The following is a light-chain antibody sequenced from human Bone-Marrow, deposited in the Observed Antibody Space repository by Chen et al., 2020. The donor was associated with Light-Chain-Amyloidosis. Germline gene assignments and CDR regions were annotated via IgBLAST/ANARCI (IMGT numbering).Light chain of an antibody. Sequence: SYVLTQPSSVSVAPGQTATIACGGNNIGSTSVHWYQQTPGQAPLLVVYDDRDRPSGIPERLSGSNSGKSATLTTGRVEAGDEADYYCQVWDRSSDRPVFGGGTKLTVL. CDR3: QVWDRSSDRPV. CDR1: NIGSTS. J-gene: IGLJ3*02. CDR2: DDR. V-gene: IGLV3-21*02.